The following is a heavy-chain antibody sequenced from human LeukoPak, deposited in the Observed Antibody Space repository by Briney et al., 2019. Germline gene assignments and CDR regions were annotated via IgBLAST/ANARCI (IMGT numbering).Heavy chain of an antibody. D-gene: IGHD2-21*02. CDR2: INHSGYT. CDR1: GVSFDDYY. J-gene: IGHJ4*02. Sequence: PSETLSLTCAVSGVSFDDYYWSWVRQTPGKGMEWIGEINHSGYTNDSPSLKSRVTLSIDTSRKQFSLNLRSVTVADTGIYYCTRMTAGHDYWGQGTLVTVSS. CDR3: TRMTAGHDY. V-gene: IGHV4-34*01.